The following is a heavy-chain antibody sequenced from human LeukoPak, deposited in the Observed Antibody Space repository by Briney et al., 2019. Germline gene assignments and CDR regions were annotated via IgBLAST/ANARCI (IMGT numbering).Heavy chain of an antibody. V-gene: IGHV3-9*01. CDR3: ARVFGEWERTWVAFDI. Sequence: GRSLRLSCAASGFTFDDYAMHWVRQAPGKGLEWVSGISWNSGSIGYADSVKGRFTISRDNAKNSLYLQMNSLRAEDTALYYCARVFGEWERTWVAFDIWGQGTMVTVSS. CDR2: ISWNSGSI. CDR1: GFTFDDYA. J-gene: IGHJ3*02. D-gene: IGHD1-26*01.